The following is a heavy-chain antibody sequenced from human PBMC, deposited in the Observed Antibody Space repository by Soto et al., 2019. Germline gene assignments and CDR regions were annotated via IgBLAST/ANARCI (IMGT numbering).Heavy chain of an antibody. D-gene: IGHD3-10*01. Sequence: PGESLKXSCKGSGYXFTSYWIGWVRQMPGKGLEWMGIIYPGDSDTRYSPSFQGQVTISADKSISTAYLQWSSLKASDTAMYYCAGGGVRGVITRTRDYYGMDVWGQGTTVTVSS. J-gene: IGHJ6*02. CDR2: IYPGDSDT. CDR1: GYXFTSYW. V-gene: IGHV5-51*01. CDR3: AGGGVRGVITRTRDYYGMDV.